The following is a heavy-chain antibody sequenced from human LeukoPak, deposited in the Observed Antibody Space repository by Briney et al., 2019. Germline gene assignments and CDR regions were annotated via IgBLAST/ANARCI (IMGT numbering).Heavy chain of an antibody. CDR1: GFSFSRYW. Sequence: PGGSLRLSCAASGFSFSRYWMNWVRQAPGKGLEWVSIIPASGGSTYYADSVKGRFTISRDNSKNTLYLQVNSLRAEDTAVYYCARINRGDVYNCFDYWGQGTLVTVSS. V-gene: IGHV3-23*01. J-gene: IGHJ4*02. D-gene: IGHD5-24*01. CDR3: ARINRGDVYNCFDY. CDR2: IPASGGST.